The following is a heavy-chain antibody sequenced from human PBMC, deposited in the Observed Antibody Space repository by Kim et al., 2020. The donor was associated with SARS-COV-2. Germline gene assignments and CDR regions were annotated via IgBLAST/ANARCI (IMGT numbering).Heavy chain of an antibody. CDR2: MNPNSGNT. CDR1: GYTFTSYD. Sequence: ASVKVSCKASGYTFTSYDINWVRQATGQGLEWMGWMNPNSGNTGYAQKFQGRVTMTRNTSISTAYMELSSLRSEDTAVYYCARGRLNYDYVWGSYLDQDNTPLGYYLDYWSQGTLVTVSS. CDR3: ARGRLNYDYVWGSYLDQDNTPLGYYLDY. J-gene: IGHJ4*02. D-gene: IGHD3-16*02. V-gene: IGHV1-8*01.